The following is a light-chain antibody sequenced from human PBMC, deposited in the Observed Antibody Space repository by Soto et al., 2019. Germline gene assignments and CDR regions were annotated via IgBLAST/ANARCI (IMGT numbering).Light chain of an antibody. V-gene: IGKV1-5*01. J-gene: IGKJ1*01. Sequence: DIQMTQSPSTVSAYVGDSVTITCRASQSITTWLAWYQQRPGKAPKLLIYDVSSLQSGVPSRFSGSGSGTEFTLTISRLQPDDFATYYCQNYKMYSPWTVGQGTKVDIK. CDR2: DVS. CDR3: QNYKMYSPWT. CDR1: QSITTW.